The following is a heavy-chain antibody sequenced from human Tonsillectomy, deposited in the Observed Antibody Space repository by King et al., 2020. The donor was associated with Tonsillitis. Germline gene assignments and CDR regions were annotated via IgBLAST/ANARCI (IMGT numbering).Heavy chain of an antibody. V-gene: IGHV1-46*01. J-gene: IGHJ6*02. D-gene: IGHD2-2*01. Sequence: VQLVQSGAEVKKPGASVKVSCKAFGYTFTSYYMHWVRQAPGQELEWMGIINPSGGSTSYAQKFQCRVTMTRDTSTSTVYMELSSLSSEDTAVYYCAQPNGNYYYGMDVWGQGTPVTVS. CDR3: AQPNGNYYYGMDV. CDR2: INPSGGST. CDR1: GYTFTSYY.